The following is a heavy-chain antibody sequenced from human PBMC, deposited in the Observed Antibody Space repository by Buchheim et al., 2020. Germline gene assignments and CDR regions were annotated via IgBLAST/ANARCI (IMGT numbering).Heavy chain of an antibody. D-gene: IGHD2-21*02. V-gene: IGHV4-4*08. J-gene: IGHJ6*02. CDR3: ARDCGGDCYGHYYGLDV. Sequence: QVQLQESGPGLVKPSETLSLTCNVSGGSITGSYWSWIRQPPGKGLEWIGYVSASGDSIYNPSLESRVTMSGEESKNQFCLKLRSATAADTAIYYCARDCGGDCYGHYYGLDVWGQGTT. CDR1: GGSITGSY. CDR2: VSASGDS.